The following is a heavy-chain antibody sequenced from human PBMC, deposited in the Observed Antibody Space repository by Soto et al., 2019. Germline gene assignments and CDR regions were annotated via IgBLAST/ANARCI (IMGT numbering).Heavy chain of an antibody. V-gene: IGHV3-53*01. Sequence: PGGSLRLSCAASGFTVSSNYMSWVRQAPGKGLEWVSVIYSGGSTYYADSVKGRFTISRDNSKNTLYLQMNSLRAEDTAVYYCAREDRGPAAVGYYYYGMDVWGQGTKVTVSS. CDR2: IYSGGST. CDR1: GFTVSSNY. D-gene: IGHD2-2*01. J-gene: IGHJ6*02. CDR3: AREDRGPAAVGYYYYGMDV.